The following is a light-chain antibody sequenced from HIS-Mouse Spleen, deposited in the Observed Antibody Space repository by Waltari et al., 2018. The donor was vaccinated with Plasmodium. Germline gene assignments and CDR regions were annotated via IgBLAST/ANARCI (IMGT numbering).Light chain of an antibody. J-gene: IGKJ4*01. Sequence: IRMTQSPSPFSASTGDRVTITCRASQGISSYLAWYQQKPGKAPKLLIYAASTLQSGVPSRFSGSGSGTDFTLTISCLQSEDFATYYCQQYYSYPLTFGGGTKVEIK. CDR1: QGISSY. CDR3: QQYYSYPLT. CDR2: AAS. V-gene: IGKV1-8*01.